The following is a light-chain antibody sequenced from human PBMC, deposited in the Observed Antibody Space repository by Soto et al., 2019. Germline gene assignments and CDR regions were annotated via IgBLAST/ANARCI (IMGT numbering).Light chain of an antibody. CDR1: QSVGRY. V-gene: IGKV3-20*01. CDR3: HQYVVSHPLT. J-gene: IGKJ5*01. Sequence: EIVLTQSPGTLSLSPGQRATLSCRAGQSVGRYLAWYQQKPGQPPRLLISVASSRATGIPDRFSGSGSGTEFTLTLSRLEPEDLAVYYCHQYVVSHPLTFGRSTRLDI. CDR2: VAS.